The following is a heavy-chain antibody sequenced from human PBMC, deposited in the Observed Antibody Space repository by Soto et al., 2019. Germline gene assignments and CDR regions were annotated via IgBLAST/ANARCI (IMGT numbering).Heavy chain of an antibody. CDR1: GLIFSNYK. CDR3: ARDPDGLHY. Sequence: GGSLRLSCAASGLIFSNYKMHWVRQAPGKGLVWVSRINTDGSIIDYADSVKGRFTVSRDNAKNTLCLQMNSLRADDTAVYYCARDPDGLHYWGQGTLVTVSS. J-gene: IGHJ4*02. V-gene: IGHV3-74*01. CDR2: INTDGSII.